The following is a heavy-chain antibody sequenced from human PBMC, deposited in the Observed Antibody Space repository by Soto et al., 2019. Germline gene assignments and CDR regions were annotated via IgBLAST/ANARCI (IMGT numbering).Heavy chain of an antibody. D-gene: IGHD6-6*01. V-gene: IGHV3-23*01. CDR1: GFTFSSYA. J-gene: IGHJ4*01. CDR2: ISGSDGST. CDR3: ARSTIAPHLFMYPFDS. Sequence: GGSLRLSCAASGFTFSSYAMNWDRQAPGKGLEWVSVISGSDGSTYYADSVKGRFTISRDNSKNTLNLQMNSLRAEDTAVYYCARSTIAPHLFMYPFDSWGQGTLVTVSS.